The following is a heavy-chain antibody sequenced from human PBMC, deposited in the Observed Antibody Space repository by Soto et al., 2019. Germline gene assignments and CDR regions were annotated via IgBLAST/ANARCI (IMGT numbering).Heavy chain of an antibody. CDR2: IIPIFGTA. Sequence: QVQLVQSGAEVKKPGSSVKVSCKASGGTFSSYAISWVRQAPGQGLEWMGGIIPIFGTANYAQKFQGRVTITADESTSTADMELSSLRSEDTAVYYCAREDCSGGSCYPGLNWFDPWGQGTLVTVSS. V-gene: IGHV1-69*12. J-gene: IGHJ5*02. D-gene: IGHD2-15*01. CDR3: AREDCSGGSCYPGLNWFDP. CDR1: GGTFSSYA.